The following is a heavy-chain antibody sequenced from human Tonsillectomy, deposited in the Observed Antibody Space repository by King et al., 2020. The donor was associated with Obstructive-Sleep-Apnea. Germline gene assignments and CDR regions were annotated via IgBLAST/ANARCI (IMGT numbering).Heavy chain of an antibody. CDR3: ARDNGVVTATLGIYDY. D-gene: IGHD2-21*02. V-gene: IGHV4-39*07. Sequence: LQLQESGPGLVKPSETLSLTCTVSGGSISSSSYYWGWFRQPPGKGLEWIGSIYYSGSTYYNPSLKSRVTISVDTSKNQFSLKLSSVTAADTAVYYCARDNGVVTATLGIYDYWGQGTLVTVSS. J-gene: IGHJ4*02. CDR2: IYYSGST. CDR1: GGSISSSSYY.